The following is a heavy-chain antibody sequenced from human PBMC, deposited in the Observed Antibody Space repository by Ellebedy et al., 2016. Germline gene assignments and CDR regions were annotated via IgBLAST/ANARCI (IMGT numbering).Heavy chain of an antibody. CDR3: ARDRTIFGVVISYYYGMDV. Sequence: SETLSLTXAVYGGSFSGYYWSWIRQPPGKGLEWIGEINHSGSTNYNPSLKSRVTISVDTSKNQFSLKLSSVTAADTAVYYCARDRTIFGVVISYYYGMDVWGQGTTVTVSS. CDR1: GGSFSGYY. D-gene: IGHD3-3*01. V-gene: IGHV4-34*01. CDR2: INHSGST. J-gene: IGHJ6*02.